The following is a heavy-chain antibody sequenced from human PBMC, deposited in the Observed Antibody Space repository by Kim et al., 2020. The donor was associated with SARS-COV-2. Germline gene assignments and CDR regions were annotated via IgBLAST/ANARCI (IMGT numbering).Heavy chain of an antibody. D-gene: IGHD5-12*01. CDR3: ARVLRWLRYEYYYYYGMDV. Sequence: SETLSLTCIVSGGSISSGGYYWSWIRQHPGKGLEWIGYIYYSGSTYYNPSLKSRVTISVDTSKNQFSLKLSSVTAADTAVYYCARVLRWLRYEYYYYYGMDVWGQGTTVTVSS. CDR2: IYYSGST. J-gene: IGHJ6*02. CDR1: GGSISSGGYY. V-gene: IGHV4-31*03.